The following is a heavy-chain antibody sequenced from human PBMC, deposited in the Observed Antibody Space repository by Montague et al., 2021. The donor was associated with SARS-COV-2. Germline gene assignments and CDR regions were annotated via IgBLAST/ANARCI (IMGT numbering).Heavy chain of an antibody. J-gene: IGHJ4*02. V-gene: IGHV4-4*07. D-gene: IGHD1-20*01. Sequence: SETLSLTCTVSGGSISGYYWSWLRQSAGKGLEWIGRIYNCGSTSXXPSLKSRVTISVDTSKNQFSLKLSSVAAADTAVYYCVRDQGRSNWNYPDYWGQGTLVTVSS. CDR2: IYNCGST. CDR1: GGSISGYY. CDR3: VRDQGRSNWNYPDY.